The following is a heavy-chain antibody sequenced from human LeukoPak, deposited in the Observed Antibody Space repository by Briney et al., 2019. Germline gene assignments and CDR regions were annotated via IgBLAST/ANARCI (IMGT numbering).Heavy chain of an antibody. J-gene: IGHJ6*03. CDR2: IYYSGRT. D-gene: IGHD2-21*01. V-gene: IGHV4-39*07. CDR3: ARDVSPSLQVNYMDV. Sequence: SGTLSLTCAVSGGSISTNTHYWGWIRQPPGKGLEWIGSIYYSGRTYYNPSLKSRVTISVDTSRNQFSVKLTSVTAADTAVYYCARDVSPSLQVNYMDVWGKGTTVTISS. CDR1: GGSISTNTHY.